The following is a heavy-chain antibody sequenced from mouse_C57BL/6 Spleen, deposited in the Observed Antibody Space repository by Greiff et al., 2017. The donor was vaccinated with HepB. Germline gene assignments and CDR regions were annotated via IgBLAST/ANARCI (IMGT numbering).Heavy chain of an antibody. CDR2: IYPGDGDT. J-gene: IGHJ4*01. CDR1: GYAFSSSW. Sequence: VMLVESGPELVKPGASVKISCKASGYAFSSSWMNWVKQRPGKGLEWIGRIYPGDGDTNYNGKFKGKATLTADKSSSTAYMQLSSLTSEDSAVYFCAREGTTVVADYAMDYWGQGTSVTVSS. CDR3: AREGTTVVADYAMDY. D-gene: IGHD1-1*01. V-gene: IGHV1-82*01.